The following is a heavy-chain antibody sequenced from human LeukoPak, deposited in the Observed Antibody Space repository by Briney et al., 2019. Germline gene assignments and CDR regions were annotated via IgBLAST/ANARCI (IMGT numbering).Heavy chain of an antibody. CDR1: GGSITSNSYS. CDR2: LSHAGTN. V-gene: IGHV4-39*01. Sequence: SETLSLTCTVSGGSITSNSYSWGWIRQPPGKGLQWIVTLSHAGTNYYNPSLKSRVTMPVDRSENQFSLKLTSVTATDTAVYYCARLRGGVQLWGDWGQGTLVTVSS. CDR3: ARLRGGVQLWGD. D-gene: IGHD5-18*01. J-gene: IGHJ4*02.